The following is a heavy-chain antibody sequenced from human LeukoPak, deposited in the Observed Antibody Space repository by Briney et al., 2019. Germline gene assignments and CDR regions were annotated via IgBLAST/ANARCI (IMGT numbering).Heavy chain of an antibody. CDR2: IIPIFGTA. V-gene: IGHV1-69*13. J-gene: IGHJ6*02. CDR1: GGTFSSYA. CDR3: ARCRFVADSGVVITGYYYGMDV. Sequence: SVKVSCKASGGTFSSYAISWVRQAPGQGLEWMGGIIPIFGTANYAQKFQGRVTITADESTSTAYMELSSLRSEDTAVYYCARCRFVADSGVVITGYYYGMDVWGQGTTVTVSS. D-gene: IGHD3-3*01.